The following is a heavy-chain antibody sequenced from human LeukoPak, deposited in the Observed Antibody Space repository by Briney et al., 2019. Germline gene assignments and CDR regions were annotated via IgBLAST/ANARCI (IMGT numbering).Heavy chain of an antibody. CDR3: ARAYCSGGSCFKSDWFDP. Sequence: ASVKVSCKASGYTFIGYYMHWVRQAPGQGLEWMGWINPNSGGTNYARKFQGWVTMTRDTSISTAYMELGRLKSDDTAVYYCARAYCSGGSCFKSDWFDPWGQGTLVTVSS. J-gene: IGHJ5*02. D-gene: IGHD2-15*01. CDR2: INPNSGGT. V-gene: IGHV1-2*04. CDR1: GYTFIGYY.